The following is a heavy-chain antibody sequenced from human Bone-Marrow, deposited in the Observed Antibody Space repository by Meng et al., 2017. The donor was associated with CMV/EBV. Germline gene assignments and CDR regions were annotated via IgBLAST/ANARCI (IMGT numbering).Heavy chain of an antibody. V-gene: IGHV3-15*05. Sequence: GESLKISCAASGFTFSNAWMSWVRQAPGKGLEWVGRIKSKTDGGTTDYAAPVKGRFTISRDNAKNSLYLQMNSLRAEDTALYYCAKETIWAMDVWGQGTTVTVSS. D-gene: IGHD3-9*01. J-gene: IGHJ6*02. CDR3: AKETIWAMDV. CDR2: IKSKTDGGTT. CDR1: GFTFSNAW.